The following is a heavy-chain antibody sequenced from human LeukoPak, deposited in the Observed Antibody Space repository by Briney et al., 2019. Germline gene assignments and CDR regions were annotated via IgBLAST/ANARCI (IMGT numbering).Heavy chain of an antibody. V-gene: IGHV3-33*01. D-gene: IGHD2-21*02. CDR1: GFTFSSYG. CDR3: ARILAYCGGDCYGGFDY. CDR2: IWYDGSNK. J-gene: IGHJ4*02. Sequence: PGRSLRLSCAASGFTFSSYGMHWVRQAPGKGLEWVAVIWYDGSNKYYADSVKGRFTISRDNSKNTLYLQMNSLRAEHTAVYYCARILAYCGGDCYGGFDYWGQGSRVTVSS.